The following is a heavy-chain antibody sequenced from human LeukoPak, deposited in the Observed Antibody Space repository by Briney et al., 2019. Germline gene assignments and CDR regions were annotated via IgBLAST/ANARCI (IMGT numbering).Heavy chain of an antibody. CDR2: IWYDGSNK. D-gene: IGHD1-26*01. J-gene: IGHJ4*02. CDR3: AREPHVGTGDC. V-gene: IGHV3-33*01. CDR1: GFTFSSYG. Sequence: PGGSLRLSCAASGFTFSSYGMHWVRQAPGEGLEWVAVIWYDGSNKYYADSVKGRFTISRDNSKNTLYLQMNSLRAEDTAVYYCAREPHVGTGDCWGQGTLVTVSS.